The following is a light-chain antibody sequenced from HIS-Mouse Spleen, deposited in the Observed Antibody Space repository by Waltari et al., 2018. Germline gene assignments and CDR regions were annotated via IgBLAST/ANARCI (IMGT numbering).Light chain of an antibody. Sequence: QSVLTQPPSASGTPGQRVPISCSGSSPNIGSNYVYCYQQLPGTAPKLLIYRNNQRPSGVPDRFSGSKSGTSASLAISGLRSEDEADYYCAAWDDSLSGPWVFGGGTKLTVL. V-gene: IGLV1-47*01. CDR2: RNN. CDR3: AAWDDSLSGPWV. CDR1: SPNIGSNY. J-gene: IGLJ3*02.